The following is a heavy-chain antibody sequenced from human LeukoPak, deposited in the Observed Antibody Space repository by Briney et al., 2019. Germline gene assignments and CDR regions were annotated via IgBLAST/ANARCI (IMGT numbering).Heavy chain of an antibody. V-gene: IGHV3-53*01. CDR1: GFTVSSNY. CDR2: IYSGGST. CDR3: STPTGKYCGGGSRYRHDAFDI. J-gene: IGHJ3*02. D-gene: IGHD2-15*01. Sequence: GGSLRLSCAASGFTVSSNYMSWVRQAPGKGLEWVSVIYSGGSTYYADSVKGRFTISRDNSKNTLYLQMNSLRAEDTAVYYCSTPTGKYCGGGSRYRHDAFDIWGQGTMVTVSS.